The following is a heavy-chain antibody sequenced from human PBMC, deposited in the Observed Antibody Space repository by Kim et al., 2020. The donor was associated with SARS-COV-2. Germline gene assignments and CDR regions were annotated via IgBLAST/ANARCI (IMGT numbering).Heavy chain of an antibody. CDR1: GGTFSSYA. Sequence: SVKVSCKASGGTFSSYAISWVRQAPGQGLEWMGGIIPIFGTANYAQKFQGRVMITAGESTSSAYMELSSLRSEDTAAYYCAREQLSPLDYWGQGTLVTVSS. CDR2: IIPIFGTA. V-gene: IGHV1-69*13. J-gene: IGHJ4*02. D-gene: IGHD2-2*01. CDR3: AREQLSPLDY.